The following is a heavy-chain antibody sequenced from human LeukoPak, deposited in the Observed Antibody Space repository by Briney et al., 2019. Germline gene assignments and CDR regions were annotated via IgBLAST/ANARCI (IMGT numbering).Heavy chain of an antibody. J-gene: IGHJ4*02. CDR1: GYTFTSYG. CDR3: ARDSGEAYYFDY. CDR2: ISAYNGNT. D-gene: IGHD3-10*01. Sequence: ASVKVSCKASGYTFTSYGVSWVRQAPGQGLEWMGWISAYNGNTNYAQKLQGRVTMTTDTSTSTAYMELRSLRSEDTAVYYCARDSGEAYYFDYWGQGTLVTVSS. V-gene: IGHV1-18*01.